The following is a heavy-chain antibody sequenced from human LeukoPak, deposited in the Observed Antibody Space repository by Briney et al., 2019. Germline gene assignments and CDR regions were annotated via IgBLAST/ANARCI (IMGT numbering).Heavy chain of an antibody. CDR3: ARGRYCSSTSCYYRGSPEDY. J-gene: IGHJ4*02. Sequence: GASVKVSCKASGYTFTGYYMHWVRQAPGQGLEWMGWINPNSGGTNYAQKFQGRVTMTRDTSISTAYMELSRLRSDDTAVYYCARGRYCSSTSCYYRGSPEDYWGQGTLVTVSS. CDR1: GYTFTGYY. D-gene: IGHD2-2*01. CDR2: INPNSGGT. V-gene: IGHV1-2*02.